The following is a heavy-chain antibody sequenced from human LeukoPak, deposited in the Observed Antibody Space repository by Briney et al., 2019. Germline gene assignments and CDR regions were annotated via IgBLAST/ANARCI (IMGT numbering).Heavy chain of an antibody. J-gene: IGHJ1*01. CDR1: GGTFSSYA. CDR2: IIPIFGTA. V-gene: IGHV1-69*05. D-gene: IGHD6-19*01. Sequence: SVKVSCKASGGTFSSYAISWVRQASGQGLEWMGGIIPIFGTANYAQKFQGRVTITTDESTSTAYMELSSLRSEDTAVYYCASHSSGWYTEYFQHWGQGTLVTASS. CDR3: ASHSSGWYTEYFQH.